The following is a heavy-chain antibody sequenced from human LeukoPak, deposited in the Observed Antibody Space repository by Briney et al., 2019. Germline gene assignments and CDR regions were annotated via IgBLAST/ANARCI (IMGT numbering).Heavy chain of an antibody. CDR2: ISGSGGST. V-gene: IGHV3-23*01. D-gene: IGHD6-13*01. J-gene: IGHJ4*02. Sequence: GGSLRLSCAASGFTFSNAWMSWVRQAPGKGLEWVSAISGSGGSTYYADSVKGRFTISRDNSKNTLYLQMNSLRAEDTAVYYCAKGRIAAAPFDYWGQGTLVTVSS. CDR3: AKGRIAAAPFDY. CDR1: GFTFSNAW.